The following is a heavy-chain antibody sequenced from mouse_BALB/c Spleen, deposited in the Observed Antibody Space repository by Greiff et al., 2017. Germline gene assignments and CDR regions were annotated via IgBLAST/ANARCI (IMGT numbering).Heavy chain of an antibody. V-gene: IGHV7-3*02. CDR3: ARVTYGRYAMDY. J-gene: IGHJ4*01. Sequence: EVKLMESGGGLVQPGGSLRLSCATSGFTFTDYYMSWVRQPPGKALEWLGFIRNKANGYTTEYSASVKGRFTISRDNSQSILYLQMNTLRAEDSATYYCARVTYGRYAMDYWGQGTSVTVSS. CDR1: GFTFTDYY. CDR2: IRNKANGYTT. D-gene: IGHD2-10*02.